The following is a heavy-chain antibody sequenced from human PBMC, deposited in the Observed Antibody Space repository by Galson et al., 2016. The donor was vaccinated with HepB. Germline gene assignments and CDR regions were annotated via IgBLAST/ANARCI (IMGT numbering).Heavy chain of an antibody. CDR2: IWYDGNNK. Sequence: SLRLSCAASGFTFSSFGMNWVRQAPGKGLEWVAVIWYDGNNKYYADSVKGRFTISSDNSKNTLYLQMNSLRAEDTAVYFCARESYYGSGNYQDYWGQGTLVTVSA. V-gene: IGHV3-33*01. CDR1: GFTFSSFG. CDR3: ARESYYGSGNYQDY. D-gene: IGHD3-10*01. J-gene: IGHJ4*02.